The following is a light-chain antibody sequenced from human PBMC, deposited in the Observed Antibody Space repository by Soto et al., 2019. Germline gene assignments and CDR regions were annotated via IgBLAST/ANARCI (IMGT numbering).Light chain of an antibody. Sequence: DLQLTQCPSSVSASVGDRVTITCRASQGIRSWLAWYQQKPGKAPKLLISSASTLQSGVPSRFSGSGSGTDFTLAISGLQPEDFATYYGQQSDTFPATCRGGPRVEIK. CDR1: QGIRSW. CDR3: QQSDTFPAT. CDR2: SAS. J-gene: IGKJ4*01. V-gene: IGKV1D-12*01.